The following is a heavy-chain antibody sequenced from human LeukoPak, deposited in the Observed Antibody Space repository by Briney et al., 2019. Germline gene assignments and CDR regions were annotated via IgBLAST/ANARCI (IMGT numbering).Heavy chain of an antibody. D-gene: IGHD3-9*01. Sequence: ITYYAPSVKGLFTISRPNSKNTLYLQMNSLRAEDTAVYYCAKRERYYDILTGYYTQLDYWGQGTLVTVSS. CDR2: IT. V-gene: IGHV3-23*01. J-gene: IGHJ4*02. CDR3: AKRERYYDILTGYYTQLDY.